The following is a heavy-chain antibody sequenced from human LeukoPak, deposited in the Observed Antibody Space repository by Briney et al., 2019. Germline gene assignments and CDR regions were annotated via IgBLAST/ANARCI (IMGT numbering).Heavy chain of an antibody. CDR1: GYTFTSYG. D-gene: IGHD1-20*01. Sequence: ASVKVSCKASGYTFTSYGISWVRQAPGQGLVWMGWISAYNGNTNYAQKLQGRVTMTTDTSTSTAYMELRSLRSDDTAVYYCARVRYNWNYYYYYMDVWGKGTTVTVSS. J-gene: IGHJ6*03. CDR2: ISAYNGNT. CDR3: ARVRYNWNYYYYYMDV. V-gene: IGHV1-18*01.